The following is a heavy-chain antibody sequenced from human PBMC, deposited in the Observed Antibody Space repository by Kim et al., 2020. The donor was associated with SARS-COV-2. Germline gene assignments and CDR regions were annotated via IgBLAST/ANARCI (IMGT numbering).Heavy chain of an antibody. CDR1: GGSISSSSYY. CDR3: ASNYYDSSGYYPLGYYGMDV. CDR2: IYYSGST. D-gene: IGHD3-22*01. J-gene: IGHJ6*02. Sequence: SETLSLTCTVSGGSISSSSYYWGWIRQPPGKGLEWIGSIYYSGSTYYNPSLKSRVTISVDTSKNQFSLKLSSVTAADTAVYYCASNYYDSSGYYPLGYYGMDVWGQGTTVTVSS. V-gene: IGHV4-39*01.